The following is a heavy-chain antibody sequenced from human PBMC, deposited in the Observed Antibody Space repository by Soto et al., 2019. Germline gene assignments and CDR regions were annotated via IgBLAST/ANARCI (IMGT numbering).Heavy chain of an antibody. D-gene: IGHD6-19*01. V-gene: IGHV3-23*01. J-gene: IGHJ4*02. CDR2: ISGNGGDT. CDR3: GKERRGSGGFVCNC. CDR1: GFPFSHYA. Sequence: VQLLESGGGLVQPGGSVRLSCAASGFPFSHYAMTWVRQAPGKGLEWGSAISGNGGDTTYADSVRGRFTISRDNSKDPVFLQMNSLSDDDTAVYYCGKERRGSGGFVCNCWGQGVLVTVSS.